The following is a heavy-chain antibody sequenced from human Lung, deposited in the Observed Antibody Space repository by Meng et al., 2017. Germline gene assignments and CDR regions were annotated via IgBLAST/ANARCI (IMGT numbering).Heavy chain of an antibody. CDR1: GVSFSDYY. Sequence: QLTLPQWGAGLLNPTETLSLPCVVSGVSFSDYYWSWIRQPPGKGLEWIGEINHSGSTNYNPSLESRATISVDTSQNNLSLKLSSVTAADSAVYYCARGPTTMAHDFDYWGQGTLVTVSS. CDR2: INHSGST. J-gene: IGHJ4*02. D-gene: IGHD4-11*01. V-gene: IGHV4-34*01. CDR3: ARGPTTMAHDFDY.